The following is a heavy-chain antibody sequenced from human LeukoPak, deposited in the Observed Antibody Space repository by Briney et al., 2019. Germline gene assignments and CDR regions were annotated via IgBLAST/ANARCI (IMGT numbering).Heavy chain of an antibody. V-gene: IGHV1-24*01. D-gene: IGHD1-26*01. CDR2: FDPEDGET. CDR3: ATLLGETHFFDY. J-gene: IGHJ4*02. Sequence: ASVKVSCKVSGTYTLIELSMHWVRQAPGKGLEWMGGFDPEDGETIYAQKFKGRVTMTEDTSTDTAYMDLSSLRSEDAAVYYCATLLGETHFFDYWGQGTLVTVSS. CDR1: GTYTLIELS.